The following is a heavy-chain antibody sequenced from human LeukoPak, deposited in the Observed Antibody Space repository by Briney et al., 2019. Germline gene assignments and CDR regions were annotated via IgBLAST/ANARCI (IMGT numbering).Heavy chain of an antibody. CDR1: GGTFSSYA. D-gene: IGHD5-18*01. J-gene: IGHJ5*02. V-gene: IGHV1-69*13. Sequence: GASVKVSCKASGGTFSSYAISWVRQAPGQGLEWMGGIIPIFGTANYAQKFQGRVTITADESTSTAYMELSSLRSEDTAVYYCARGHSAAMVENWFDPWGQGTLVTVSS. CDR3: ARGHSAAMVENWFDP. CDR2: IIPIFGTA.